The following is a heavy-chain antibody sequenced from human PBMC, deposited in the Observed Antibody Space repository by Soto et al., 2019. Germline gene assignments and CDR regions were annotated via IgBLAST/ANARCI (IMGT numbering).Heavy chain of an antibody. D-gene: IGHD4-17*01. CDR2: MNPNSGNT. CDR1: GYTFTSYD. Sequence: ASVKVSCKASGYTFTSYDINWVRQATGQGLEWKGWMNPNSGNTGYAQKFQGRVTMTRNTSISTAYMELSSLRSEDTAVYYFARGRTVRLRRGAFDIWGQGTMVTVSS. V-gene: IGHV1-8*01. CDR3: ARGRTVRLRRGAFDI. J-gene: IGHJ3*02.